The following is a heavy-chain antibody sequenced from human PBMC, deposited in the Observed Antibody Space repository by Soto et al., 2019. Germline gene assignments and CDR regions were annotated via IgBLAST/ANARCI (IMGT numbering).Heavy chain of an antibody. CDR2: IYSGGYT. J-gene: IGHJ4*02. Sequence: EVQLVESGGGLIQPGGSLRLSCAVSGFTVSNNYMSWVRQAPGKGLEGVSVIYSGGYTAYGDSVKGRFTISRDNSNNPLYFKMKSLRAEATAFFYWATHPGGGGYWGQGTLVTVSS. CDR1: GFTVSNNY. V-gene: IGHV3-53*01. D-gene: IGHD3-10*01. CDR3: ATHPGGGGY.